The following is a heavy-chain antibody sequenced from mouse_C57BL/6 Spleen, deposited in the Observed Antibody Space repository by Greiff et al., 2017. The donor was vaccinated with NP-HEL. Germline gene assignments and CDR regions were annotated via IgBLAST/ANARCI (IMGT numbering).Heavy chain of an antibody. CDR2: ISNLAYSI. Sequence: EVKLEESGGGLVQPGGSLKLSCAASGFTFSDYGMAWVRQAPRKGPEWVAFISNLAYSIYYADTVTGRFTISRENAKNTLYLEMSSLRSEDTAMYYCARMGYYGSSYEAWFAYWGQGTLVTVSA. V-gene: IGHV5-15*04. J-gene: IGHJ3*01. CDR3: ARMGYYGSSYEAWFAY. CDR1: GFTFSDYG. D-gene: IGHD1-1*01.